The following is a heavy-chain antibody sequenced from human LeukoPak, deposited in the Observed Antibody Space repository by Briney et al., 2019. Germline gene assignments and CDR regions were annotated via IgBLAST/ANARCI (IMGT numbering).Heavy chain of an antibody. CDR2: ISSGVSTI. V-gene: IGHV3-11*01. CDR3: AKDYYGSGSYTNWFDP. D-gene: IGHD3-10*01. J-gene: IGHJ5*02. Sequence: GGSLRLSCAASGFTFSDYYMNWIRQAPGKGLEWVSYISSGVSTIYYADSVKGRFTISRDNAKNSLYLQMNSLRAEDTAVYYCAKDYYGSGSYTNWFDPWGQGTLVTVSS. CDR1: GFTFSDYY.